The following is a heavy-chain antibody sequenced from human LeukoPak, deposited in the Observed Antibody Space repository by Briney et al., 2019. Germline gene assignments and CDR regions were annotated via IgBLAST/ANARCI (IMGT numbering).Heavy chain of an antibody. J-gene: IGHJ4*02. CDR3: ACRPRSDSYYGVFDY. CDR1: GFTFSSYW. V-gene: IGHV3-7*01. Sequence: GGSLRLSCAASGFTFSSYWMTWVRQAPGKGLEWVANIKKDGSEKYYVDSVKGRFTISRDNAKNSLYLQMNSLRVEDTAVYYCACRPRSDSYYGVFDYWGQGTEVTVSS. D-gene: IGHD3-22*01. CDR2: IKKDGSEK.